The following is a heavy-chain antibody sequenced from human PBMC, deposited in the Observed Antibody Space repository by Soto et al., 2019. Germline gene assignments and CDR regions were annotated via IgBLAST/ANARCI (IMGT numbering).Heavy chain of an antibody. CDR3: ARDLQRKNPIVGATNLFPGFVY. Sequence: GGSLRLSCAASGFTFSSYSMNWVRQAPGKGLEWVSYISSSSSTIYYADSVKGRFTISRDNAKNSLYLQMNSLRAEDTAVYYCARDLQRKNPIVGATNLFPGFVYWGQGTLVTVSS. V-gene: IGHV3-48*01. D-gene: IGHD1-26*01. CDR1: GFTFSSYS. CDR2: ISSSSSTI. J-gene: IGHJ4*02.